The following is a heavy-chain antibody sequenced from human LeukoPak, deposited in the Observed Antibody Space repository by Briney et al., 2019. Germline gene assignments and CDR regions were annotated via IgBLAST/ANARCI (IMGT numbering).Heavy chain of an antibody. V-gene: IGHV1-2*04. CDR3: AREWGSGYYYFDY. CDR1: GYTFTGYY. CDR2: INPNSGGT. Sequence: ASVKVSCKASGYTFTGYYMHWVRQAPGQGLEWMGWINPNSGGTNYAQKFQGWVTMTRDTSISTAYMELSRLRSDDTAVYYCAREWGSGYYYFDYWGQGTLVTVSP. J-gene: IGHJ4*02. D-gene: IGHD3-22*01.